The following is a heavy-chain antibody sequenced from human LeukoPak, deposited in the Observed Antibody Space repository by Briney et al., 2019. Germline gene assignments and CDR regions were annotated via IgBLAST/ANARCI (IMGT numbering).Heavy chain of an antibody. CDR1: GFTFSTFA. CDR2: IRGRDGTT. Sequence: GGSLRLSCAASGFTFSTFAMSWVRQAPGKGLEWVSGIRGRDGTTHYADSMKGRFTISRDSSKNSLYLQMNSLRAEDTAVYYCARVLPYFDYWGQGTLVTVSS. J-gene: IGHJ4*02. CDR3: ARVLPYFDY. V-gene: IGHV3-23*01.